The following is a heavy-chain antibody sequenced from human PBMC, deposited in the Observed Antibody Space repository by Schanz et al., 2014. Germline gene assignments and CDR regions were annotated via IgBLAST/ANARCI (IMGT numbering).Heavy chain of an antibody. D-gene: IGHD3-10*01. J-gene: IGHJ5*01. Sequence: EVQLVESGGGLVQPGGSLRLSCEASGFTFSNYNMNWVRQAPGKGLEWVSYISRSSSTIYYTDSVKGRFTISRDNAKNSVFLQMNGLRDEDTAVYYCANRGHLRGWFDSWGQGILVTVSS. V-gene: IGHV3-48*02. CDR3: ANRGHLRGWFDS. CDR2: ISRSSSTI. CDR1: GFTFSNYN.